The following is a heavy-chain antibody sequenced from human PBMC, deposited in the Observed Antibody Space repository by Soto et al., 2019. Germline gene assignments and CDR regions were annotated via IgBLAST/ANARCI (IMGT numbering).Heavy chain of an antibody. CDR3: ARGGVDYYDSSGYYFSPYYFDY. Sequence: SETLSLTCGVYVGSFSGYYWSWIRQPPGKGLEWIGYIYHSGSTYYNPSLKSRVTISVDRSKNQFSLKLSSVTAADTAVYYCARGGVDYYDSSGYYFSPYYFDYWGQGTLVTVSS. CDR1: VGSFSGYY. CDR2: IYHSGST. D-gene: IGHD3-22*01. V-gene: IGHV4-34*01. J-gene: IGHJ4*02.